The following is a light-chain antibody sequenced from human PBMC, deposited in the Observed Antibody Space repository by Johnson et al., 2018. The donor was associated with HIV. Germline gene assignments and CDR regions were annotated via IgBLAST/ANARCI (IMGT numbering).Light chain of an antibody. Sequence: QSVLTQPPSVSAAPGQKVTISCSGSTSNIGDNYVSWYRQLPGTAPKLLISANDKRPSGIPDRFSGSKSGTSATLGITGLQTGDEADYHCGTWDSSLSAYVFGTGTKVTVL. CDR3: GTWDSSLSAYV. CDR2: AND. V-gene: IGLV1-51*01. CDR1: TSNIGDNY. J-gene: IGLJ1*01.